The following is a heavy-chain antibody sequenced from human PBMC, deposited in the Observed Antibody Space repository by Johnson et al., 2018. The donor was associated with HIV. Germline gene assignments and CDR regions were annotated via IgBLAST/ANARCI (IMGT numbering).Heavy chain of an antibody. D-gene: IGHD6-6*01. V-gene: IGHV3-23*04. CDR3: AKVHIPARWSAAFDI. CDR2: ISGSGGST. CDR1: GFTFSSYA. Sequence: VQVVESGGGLVQPGGSLRLSCAASGFTFSSYAMSWVRQAPGKGLEWVSAISGSGGSTYYAAAVTGRFTIFRDNSKNTLYLQMSSLRTEDTAVYYCAKVHIPARWSAAFDIWGRGTVVTVSS. J-gene: IGHJ3*02.